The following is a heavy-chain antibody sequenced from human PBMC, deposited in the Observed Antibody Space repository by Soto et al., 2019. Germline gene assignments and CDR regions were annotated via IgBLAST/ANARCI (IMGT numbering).Heavy chain of an antibody. CDR2: MNPNSGKI. V-gene: IGHV1-8*01. D-gene: IGHD6-19*01. J-gene: IGHJ4*02. Sequence: GASVKVSCKASGYTFTNYDINWVRQATGQGPEYMGWMNPNSGKIGYVQKFQGRVTLTADTSTTTAYMELRGLRFDDTAVYYCARDRLIAVTGLLRNWGQGTLVTVSS. CDR1: GYTFTNYD. CDR3: ARDRLIAVTGLLRN.